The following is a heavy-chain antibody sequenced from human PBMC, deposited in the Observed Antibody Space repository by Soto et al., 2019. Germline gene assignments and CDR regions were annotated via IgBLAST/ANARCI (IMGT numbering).Heavy chain of an antibody. CDR3: AKGLDSSGWLADY. CDR1: GFTFSSYA. Sequence: EVQLLESGGGLVQPGGSLRLSCAASGFTFSSYAMSWVRQAPVKGLEWVSAISGSGGSTYYADSVKGRFTISRDNSKNTLYLQMNSLRAEDTAVYYCAKGLDSSGWLADYWGQGTLVTVSS. CDR2: ISGSGGST. V-gene: IGHV3-23*01. D-gene: IGHD6-19*01. J-gene: IGHJ4*02.